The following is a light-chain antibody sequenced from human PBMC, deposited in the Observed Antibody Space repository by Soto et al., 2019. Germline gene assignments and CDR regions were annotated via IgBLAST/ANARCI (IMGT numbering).Light chain of an antibody. CDR2: SAS. J-gene: IGKJ1*01. CDR3: QQSGDSPPWT. Sequence: EIVLTQSPGTLSLSPEERATLSCRASQSVTSNYLAWYQQKPGQTPRLLIYSASSRATGIPDRFSGSGSGTDFTITIISLEPEDCAVYYCQQSGDSPPWTFGQGTKVEIK. CDR1: QSVTSNY. V-gene: IGKV3-20*01.